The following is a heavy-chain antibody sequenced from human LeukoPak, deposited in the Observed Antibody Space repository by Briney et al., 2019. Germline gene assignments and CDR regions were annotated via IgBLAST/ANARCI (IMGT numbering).Heavy chain of an antibody. CDR3: ARVSDYVWGSYRSDI. D-gene: IGHD3-16*02. Sequence: SETLSLTCTVSGGSISSGSYYWSWIRQPAGKGLEWIGRIYTSGSTNYNPSLKSRVTISVDTSKNQSSLKLSSVTAADTAVYYCARVSDYVWGSYRSDIWGQGTMVTVSS. CDR2: IYTSGST. J-gene: IGHJ3*02. V-gene: IGHV4-61*02. CDR1: GGSISSGSYY.